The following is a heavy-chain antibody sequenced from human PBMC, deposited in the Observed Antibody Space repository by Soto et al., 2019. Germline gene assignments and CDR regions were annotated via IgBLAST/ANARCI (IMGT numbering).Heavy chain of an antibody. V-gene: IGHV1-69*14. CDR2: IIPIFGTA. J-gene: IGHJ6*02. CDR1: GGTFSSYA. CDR3: ASGSKYCSGGSCSTYYYGMDV. D-gene: IGHD2-15*01. Sequence: QVQLVQSGAEVKKPGSSVKVSCKASGGTFSSYAISWVRQAPGQGLEWMGGIIPIFGTANYAQKFQGRVTITADKSTSTAYMELSSRRSEDTAVYYCASGSKYCSGGSCSTYYYGMDVWGQGTTVTVSS.